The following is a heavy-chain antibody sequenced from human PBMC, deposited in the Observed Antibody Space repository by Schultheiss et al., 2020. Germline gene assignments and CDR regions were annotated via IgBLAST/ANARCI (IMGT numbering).Heavy chain of an antibody. D-gene: IGHD2-2*01. Sequence: GESLKISCAASGFTFSIYEMNWVRQAPGKGLEWVSYISATGKTIYYADSVKGRFTISRDNAKNSLSLQMNSLRAEDTAVYYCARDPTRSAYSAYCTSASCYDYGIDVWGQGTTVTVS. CDR2: ISATGKTI. CDR3: ARDPTRSAYSAYCTSASCYDYGIDV. V-gene: IGHV3-48*03. CDR1: GFTFSIYE. J-gene: IGHJ6*02.